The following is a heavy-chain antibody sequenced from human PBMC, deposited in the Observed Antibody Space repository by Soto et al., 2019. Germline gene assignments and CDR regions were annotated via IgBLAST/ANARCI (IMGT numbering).Heavy chain of an antibody. CDR3: ARDRVRLGFDY. V-gene: IGHV3-53*01. CDR1: GFTVSSNY. J-gene: IGHJ4*02. CDR2: IYSGGST. D-gene: IGHD3-9*01. Sequence: LRLSCAASGFTVSSNYMSWVRQAPGKGLEWVSVIYSGGSTYYEDSVKGRFTISRDNSKNTLYLQMNSLRAEDTAVYYCARDRVRLGFDYWGQGTLVTVSS.